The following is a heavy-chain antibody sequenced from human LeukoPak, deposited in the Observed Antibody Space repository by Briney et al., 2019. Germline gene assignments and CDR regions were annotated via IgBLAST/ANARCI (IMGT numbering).Heavy chain of an antibody. CDR2: ISGSGYSA. D-gene: IGHD3-10*01. CDR3: AKDALRAVPYYFDY. Sequence: PGGSLRLSCAVSGFTFSSYGMSWVRQAPGKGLEWVSAISGSGYSAYYEDSVKGRFTISRDNSKNTLFLQMNSLRAEDTAVYYCAKDALRAVPYYFDYWGQGTLVTVSS. CDR1: GFTFSSYG. V-gene: IGHV3-23*01. J-gene: IGHJ4*02.